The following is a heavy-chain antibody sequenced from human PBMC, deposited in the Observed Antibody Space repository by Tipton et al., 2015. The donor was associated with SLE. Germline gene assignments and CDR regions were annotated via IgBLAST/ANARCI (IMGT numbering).Heavy chain of an antibody. V-gene: IGHV3-33*01. CDR2: IWYDGSNK. D-gene: IGHD2-15*01. CDR3: ASTGIGGGDAFDI. Sequence: SLRLSCAASGFTFSSYGMHWVRQAPGKGLEWVAVIWYDGSNKYYADSVKGRFTISRDNSKNTLYLQMNSLRAEDTAVYYCASTGIGGGDAFDIWGQGTMVTVSS. CDR1: GFTFSSYG. J-gene: IGHJ3*02.